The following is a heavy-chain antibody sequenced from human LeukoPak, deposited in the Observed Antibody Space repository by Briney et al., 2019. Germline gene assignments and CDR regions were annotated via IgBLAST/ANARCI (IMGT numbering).Heavy chain of an antibody. D-gene: IGHD3-10*01. V-gene: IGHV4-34*01. Sequence: SETLSLTCAVYGGSFSGYYWSWIRQPPGKGLEWIGEINHSGSTSYNPSLKSRVTISVDTSKNQFSLNLSSVTAADMAMYYCARVVASGSYPNFDYWGQGTLATVSS. CDR3: ARVVASGSYPNFDY. CDR1: GGSFSGYY. CDR2: INHSGST. J-gene: IGHJ4*02.